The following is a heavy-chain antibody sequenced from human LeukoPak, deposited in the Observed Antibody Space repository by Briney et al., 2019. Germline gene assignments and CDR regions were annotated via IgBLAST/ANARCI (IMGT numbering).Heavy chain of an antibody. Sequence: GGSLRLSCAASGFTVSSNYMNWVRQAPGKGLEWVSVVSGSGGSTYYADSVKGRFTISRDNSQNTLYLQMSSLRAEDTAVYYCAKDWAGSDRRYYFDYWGQGTLVTVSS. D-gene: IGHD3-22*01. J-gene: IGHJ4*02. CDR3: AKDWAGSDRRYYFDY. V-gene: IGHV3-23*01. CDR1: GFTVSSNY. CDR2: VSGSGGST.